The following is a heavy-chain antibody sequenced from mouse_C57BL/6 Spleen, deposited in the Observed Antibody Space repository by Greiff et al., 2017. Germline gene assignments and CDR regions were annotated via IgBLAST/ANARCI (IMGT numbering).Heavy chain of an antibody. J-gene: IGHJ3*01. D-gene: IGHD2-3*01. V-gene: IGHV1-80*01. CDR1: GYAFSSYW. CDR3: ARDLYEGYLGVSY. CDR2: IYPGDGDT. Sequence: VKLQQSGAELVKPGASVKISCKASGYAFSSYWMNWVKQRPGKGLEWIGQIYPGDGDTNTNGKFKGKATLTADKSSSTAYMQLSSLTSEDSAVYFCARDLYEGYLGVSYWGQGTLVTVSA.